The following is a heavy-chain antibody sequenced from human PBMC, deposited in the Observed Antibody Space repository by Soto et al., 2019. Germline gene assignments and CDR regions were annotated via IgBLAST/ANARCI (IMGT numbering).Heavy chain of an antibody. CDR1: GYSLTALS. J-gene: IGHJ3*01. CDR2: FDPEDGER. Sequence: QVQLGQSGAEVKKPGASVKVSCKVSGYSLTALSMHWVRQAPGKGLEWMGGFDPEDGERVYAQKFQGRLTMTEDTSTDTAYMELTSLRSEDTAVYYCASPNLNHAFDVWGQGTKVTVSS. CDR3: ASPNLNHAFDV. V-gene: IGHV1-24*01.